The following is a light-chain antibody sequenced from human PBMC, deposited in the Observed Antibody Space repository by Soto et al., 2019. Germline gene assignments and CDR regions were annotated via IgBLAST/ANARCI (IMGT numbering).Light chain of an antibody. J-gene: IGLJ2*01. CDR1: SSDVGGYKF. CDR2: EVS. CDR3: SSYTRSSSVV. V-gene: IGLV2-14*01. Sequence: QSVLTQHASVSGSPGQSINISCTGTSSDVGGYKFVSWYQQHPGKAPKLIIYEVSNRPSGVSNRFSGSKSGNTASLTISGLQAEDEADYYCSSYTRSSSVVFGGGTQLTVL.